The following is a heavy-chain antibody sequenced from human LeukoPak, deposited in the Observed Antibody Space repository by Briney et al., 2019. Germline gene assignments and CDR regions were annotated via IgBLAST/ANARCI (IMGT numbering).Heavy chain of an antibody. CDR1: GYTFASYG. CDR2: ISAYNGNT. J-gene: IGHJ6*02. CDR3: ARDYYDSSGYYYVLYGMDV. V-gene: IGHV1-18*01. D-gene: IGHD3-22*01. Sequence: GASVKVSCNTSGYTFASYGISWVRQAPGQGLEWMGWISAYNGNTNYAQKLQGRVTMTTGTSTSTAYMELRSLRSDDTAVYYCARDYYDSSGYYYVLYGMDVWGQGTTVTVSS.